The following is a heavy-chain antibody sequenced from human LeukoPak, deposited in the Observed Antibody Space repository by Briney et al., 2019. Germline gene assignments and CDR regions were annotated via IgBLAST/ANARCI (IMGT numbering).Heavy chain of an antibody. D-gene: IGHD2/OR15-2a*01. CDR2: ISSSGSTI. J-gene: IGHJ6*03. CDR3: ARGEFGDYYYFYMDV. CDR1: GFTFSDYY. Sequence: GGSLRLSCAASGFTFSDYYMSWIRQAPGKGLEWVSYISSSGSTIYYADSVKGRFTISRDDAKNSLFLQMNSLRAEDTATYYCARGEFGDYYYFYMDVWGKGTTVTVSS. V-gene: IGHV3-11*04.